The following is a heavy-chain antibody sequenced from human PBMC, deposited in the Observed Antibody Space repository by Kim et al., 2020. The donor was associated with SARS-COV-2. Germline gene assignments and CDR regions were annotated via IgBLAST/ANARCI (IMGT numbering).Heavy chain of an antibody. CDR3: ASLYYYGSGVDY. J-gene: IGHJ4*02. CDR2: ISWNSGSI. V-gene: IGHV3-9*01. CDR1: GFTFDDYA. D-gene: IGHD3-10*01. Sequence: GGSLRLSCAASGFTFDDYAMHWVRPAPGKGLEWVSGISWNSGSIGYADSVKGRFTISRDNAKNSLYLQMNSLRAEDTALYYCASLYYYGSGVDYWGQGT.